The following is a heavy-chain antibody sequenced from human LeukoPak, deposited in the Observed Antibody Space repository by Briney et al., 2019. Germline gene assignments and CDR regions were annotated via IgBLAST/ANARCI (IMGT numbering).Heavy chain of an antibody. D-gene: IGHD3-10*01. Sequence: ASVKVSCTASGYTFTSYGISWVRQAPGQGLEWMGWISAYNGNTNYAQKLQGRVTMTTDTSTSTAYMELRSLRSDDTAVYYCARDQSGSGIGNPFDPWGQGTLVTVSS. CDR2: ISAYNGNT. J-gene: IGHJ5*02. CDR3: ARDQSGSGIGNPFDP. CDR1: GYTFTSYG. V-gene: IGHV1-18*01.